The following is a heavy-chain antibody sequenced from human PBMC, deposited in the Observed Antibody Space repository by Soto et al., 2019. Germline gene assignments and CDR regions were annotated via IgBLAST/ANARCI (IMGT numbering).Heavy chain of an antibody. CDR2: IKEDGSEK. Sequence: EVQLVESGGDLVQPGGSLRLSCATSGFTFSSHWMSWVRQAPGKGLEWVANIKEDGSEKYYVDSVKGRFTISRDNAKNSLYLQMNSLRVEDTAVYYCAKDVSWGQGILVTVSS. CDR1: GFTFSSHW. CDR3: AKDVS. V-gene: IGHV3-7*05. J-gene: IGHJ4*02.